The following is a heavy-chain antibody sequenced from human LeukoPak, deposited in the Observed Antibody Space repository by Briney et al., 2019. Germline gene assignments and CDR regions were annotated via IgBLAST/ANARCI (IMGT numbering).Heavy chain of an antibody. CDR2: IRYDGSNK. V-gene: IGHV3-30*02. CDR1: GFTFSSYG. D-gene: IGHD3-10*01. CDR3: AIQRTSSRRITMVRGVMVTSHPFDY. Sequence: PGGSLRLSCAASGFTFSSYGMHWVRQAPGKGLEWVAFIRYDGSNKYYADSVKGRFTISRDNSKNTLYLQMNSLRAEDTAVYYRAIQRTSSRRITMVRGVMVTSHPFDYWGQGTLVTVSS. J-gene: IGHJ4*02.